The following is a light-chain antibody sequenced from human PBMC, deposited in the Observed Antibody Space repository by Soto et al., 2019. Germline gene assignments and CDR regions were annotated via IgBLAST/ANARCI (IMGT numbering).Light chain of an antibody. CDR3: QQSYRFPYT. Sequence: DIQMTQSPSFVSASVGDRVTITCRASLGISAWLAWYQQQPGKAPKLLIYDTSILESGVPSRFSGSGSGIDFTLTIRNLQPEDFATYYCQQSYRFPYTFGQGTKLEI. J-gene: IGKJ2*01. V-gene: IGKV1-12*01. CDR2: DTS. CDR1: LGISAW.